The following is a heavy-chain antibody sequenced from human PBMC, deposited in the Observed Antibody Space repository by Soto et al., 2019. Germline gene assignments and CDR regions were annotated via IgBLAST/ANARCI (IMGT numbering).Heavy chain of an antibody. CDR1: GFTFSTYS. CDR2: ISSSGTYI. V-gene: IGHV3-21*01. Sequence: GGSLRLSCAASGFTFSTYSMNWVRQAPGKGLEWVSSISSSGTYIHYADSLKGRFTISRDNAKNSLYLQMISLRTEDTAVYYCARDPSDCSSTSCWGYYALDVWGQGTTVTVSS. J-gene: IGHJ6*02. D-gene: IGHD2-2*01. CDR3: ARDPSDCSSTSCWGYYALDV.